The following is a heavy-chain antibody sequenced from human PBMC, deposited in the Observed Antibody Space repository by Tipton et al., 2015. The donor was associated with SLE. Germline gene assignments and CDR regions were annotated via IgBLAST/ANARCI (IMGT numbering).Heavy chain of an antibody. J-gene: IGHJ3*01. CDR2: IYTSGST. CDR1: GDSISSGLYY. V-gene: IGHV4-61*02. Sequence: LRLSCTVSGDSISSGLYYWSWIRQPAGKGLEWIGRIYTSGSTNYHTSLRSRVTVSLDTSKNQISLNPTSVTAADTALYFCARDQFATVGAFDLWGQGTMVTVSS. CDR3: ARDQFATVGAFDL. D-gene: IGHD1-14*01.